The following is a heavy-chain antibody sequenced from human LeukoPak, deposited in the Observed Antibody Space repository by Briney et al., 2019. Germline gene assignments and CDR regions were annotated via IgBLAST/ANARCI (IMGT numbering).Heavy chain of an antibody. V-gene: IGHV5-51*01. CDR1: GYSFTNNW. Sequence: GESLKISCKGSGYSFTNNWIGWVRKMPEKGLEWMGIIYPGDSDTRYSLSFQGQVTISADKSISTAYLQWSSLKASDTAMYYCARTSEVLFDAFDIWGQGTMVTVSS. D-gene: IGHD1-14*01. J-gene: IGHJ3*02. CDR3: ARTSEVLFDAFDI. CDR2: IYPGDSDT.